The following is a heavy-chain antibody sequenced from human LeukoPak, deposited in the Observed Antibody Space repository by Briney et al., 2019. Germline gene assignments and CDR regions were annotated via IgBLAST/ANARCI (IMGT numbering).Heavy chain of an antibody. CDR3: ARAVEMSTILWFDP. D-gene: IGHD5-24*01. Sequence: PSQTLSLTCTVSGGSISSGSYYWSWIRQPAGKGLEWIGRIYTSGSTSYNPSLKSRATISLDTSKNQFSLTLTSVTAADTAVYYCARAVEMSTILWFDPWGQGTLVTVSS. J-gene: IGHJ5*02. CDR1: GGSISSGSYY. CDR2: IYTSGST. V-gene: IGHV4-61*02.